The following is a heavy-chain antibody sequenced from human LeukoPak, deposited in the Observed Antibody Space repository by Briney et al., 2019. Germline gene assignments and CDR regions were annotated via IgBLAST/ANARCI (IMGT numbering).Heavy chain of an antibody. D-gene: IGHD5-12*01. V-gene: IGHV3-21*01. CDR1: GFTLGNYR. Sequence: PGGSLRLSCVVSGFTLGNYRMNWVRQAPGKGLEWVSSITSSSTYIYYADSVKGRFTISRDNAKNSLYLQMDSLRAEDTAVYYCARDRDGGYDRIFDYWGQGTLVTVSS. CDR3: ARDRDGGYDRIFDY. J-gene: IGHJ4*02. CDR2: ITSSSTYI.